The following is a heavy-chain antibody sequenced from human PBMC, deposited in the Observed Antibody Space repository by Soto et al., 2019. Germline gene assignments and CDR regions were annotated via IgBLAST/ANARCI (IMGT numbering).Heavy chain of an antibody. CDR3: PRGGDPYKTGN. J-gene: IGHJ4*02. Sequence: LSLTCAVRGGSVNIGAYYWIVSRQPPGKGLEWMGFIHYSGSTNYNPSLKGRVTMSVDTSKNQFSLKLTSVNTADTSIYYCPRGGDPYKTGNWGQRTLVTVSS. CDR2: IHYSGST. D-gene: IGHD2-21*01. V-gene: IGHV4-61*08. CDR1: GGSVNIGAYY.